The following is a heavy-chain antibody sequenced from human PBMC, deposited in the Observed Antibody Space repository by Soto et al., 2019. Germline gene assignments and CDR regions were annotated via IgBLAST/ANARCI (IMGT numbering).Heavy chain of an antibody. CDR3: AREERKGIISWFDP. D-gene: IGHD2-21*01. CDR2: IYYTGIT. J-gene: IGHJ5*02. CDR1: GGSVSGVDYF. V-gene: IGHV4-30-4*01. Sequence: SETLSLTCTVSGGSVSGVDYFWSWIRQSPGKGLEWIGYIYYTGITHLNPSLKSRLTMAVDTSKNEFSLKLTSVSAANTAVYFCAREERKGIISWFDPWGQGTPVTVSS.